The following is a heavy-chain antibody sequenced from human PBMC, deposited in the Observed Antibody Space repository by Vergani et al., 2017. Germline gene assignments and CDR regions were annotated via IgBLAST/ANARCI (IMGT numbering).Heavy chain of an antibody. CDR2: ISGSGGST. J-gene: IGHJ4*02. CDR3: FCCYPFDY. D-gene: IGHD2-15*01. Sequence: EVQLLESGGGLVQPGGSLRLSCAASGFTINNYAMSWVRQAPGKGLEWVSSISGSGGSTYYADSVKGRFTISRDNSKNTLYLQMNSLRAEDTAVYYCFCCYPFDYWGQGTLVTVSS. V-gene: IGHV3-23*01. CDR1: GFTINNYA.